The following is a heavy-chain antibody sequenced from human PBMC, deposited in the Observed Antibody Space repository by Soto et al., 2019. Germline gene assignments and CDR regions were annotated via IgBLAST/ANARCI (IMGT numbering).Heavy chain of an antibody. Sequence: LSLSCAASGFTFSSYAMNWVRQAPGKGLEWVSAISGSGGNTFYADSVKGRFTISRDNSKNTLFLQMHSLRAEDTAIYYCAMLNSGSYSYHGMDVWGQGTTVTVSS. J-gene: IGHJ6*02. CDR2: ISGSGGNT. V-gene: IGHV3-23*01. CDR1: GFTFSSYA. CDR3: AMLNSGSYSYHGMDV. D-gene: IGHD1-26*01.